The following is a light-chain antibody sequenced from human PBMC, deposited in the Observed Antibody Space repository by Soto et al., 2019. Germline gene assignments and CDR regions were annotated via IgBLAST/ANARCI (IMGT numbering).Light chain of an antibody. J-gene: IGKJ3*01. V-gene: IGKV4-1*01. CDR2: WAS. Sequence: DIVMTQSPDSLAVSLGERATINCKSSQSVLYSSNNKNYLAWYQQKPGQPPKLLIYWASTREPGVPDRFSGSGSGTDFTLTISSLQAEDVAVYYCQQYYSTPFTFGPGTKVDI. CDR1: QSVLYSSNNKNY. CDR3: QQYYSTPFT.